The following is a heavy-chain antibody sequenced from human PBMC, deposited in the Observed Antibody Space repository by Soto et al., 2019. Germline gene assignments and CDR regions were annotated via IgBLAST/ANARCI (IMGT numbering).Heavy chain of an antibody. V-gene: IGHV1-8*01. D-gene: IGHD3-22*01. J-gene: IGHJ4*02. CDR2: MNPNSGNT. Sequence: QVQLVQSGAEVKKPGASVKVSCKASGYTFTSYDVNWVRQATGQGLEWMGWMNPNSGNTGYAQKFQGRVTMTRHTSISTAYMELSGLRSEATAVYYCARELTMIVDNWGQGTLVAVSS. CDR1: GYTFTSYD. CDR3: ARELTMIVDN.